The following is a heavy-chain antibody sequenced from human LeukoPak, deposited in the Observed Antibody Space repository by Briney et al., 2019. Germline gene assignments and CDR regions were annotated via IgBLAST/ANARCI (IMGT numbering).Heavy chain of an antibody. V-gene: IGHV3-49*04. CDR3: TRDRRPWGSSYYYYGMDV. Sequence: GGSLRLSCTASGFIFGDYAMSWVRQAPGKGLEWVGFIRSKAYGGTTEYAASVKGRFTISRDDSKSIAYLQMNSLKTEDTAVYYCTRDRRPWGSSYYYYGMDVWGQGTTVTVSS. CDR2: IRSKAYGGTT. D-gene: IGHD2-2*01. CDR1: GFIFGDYA. J-gene: IGHJ6*02.